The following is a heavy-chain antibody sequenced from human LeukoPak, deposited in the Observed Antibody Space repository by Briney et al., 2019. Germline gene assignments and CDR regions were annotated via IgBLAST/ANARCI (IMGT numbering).Heavy chain of an antibody. CDR1: GYTFTSYG. V-gene: IGHV1-18*01. D-gene: IGHD2-2*02. CDR3: ARGNIVVVPAAIPTFDY. Sequence: ASVKVSCKASGYTFTSYGISWVRQAPGQGLEWMGWISAYNGNTNYAQKLQGRVTMTTDTSTSTAYTELRSLRSDDTAVYYCARGNIVVVPAAIPTFDYWGQGTLVTVSS. J-gene: IGHJ4*02. CDR2: ISAYNGNT.